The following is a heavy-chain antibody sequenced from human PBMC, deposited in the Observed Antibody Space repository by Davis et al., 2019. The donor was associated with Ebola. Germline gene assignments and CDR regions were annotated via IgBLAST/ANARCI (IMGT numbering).Heavy chain of an antibody. CDR2: IWYDGSNK. CDR1: GFTFSSYG. Sequence: GGSLRLSCAASGFTFSSYGMHWVRQAPGKGLEWVAVIWYDGSNKYYADSAKGRFTISRDNSKNTLYLQMNSLRAEDTAVYYCARDQRPYYDFWSGYSHMDVWGQGTTVTVSS. J-gene: IGHJ6*02. D-gene: IGHD3-3*01. CDR3: ARDQRPYYDFWSGYSHMDV. V-gene: IGHV3-33*01.